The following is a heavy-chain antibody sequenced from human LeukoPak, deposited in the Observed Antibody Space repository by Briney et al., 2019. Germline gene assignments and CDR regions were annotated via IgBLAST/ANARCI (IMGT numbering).Heavy chain of an antibody. J-gene: IGHJ4*02. CDR2: ISAYNGNT. CDR1: GYNFTNYG. D-gene: IGHD3-22*01. CDR3: ARDRLGGRDYDISGYSD. V-gene: IGHV1-18*01. Sequence: GASVKVSCKASGYNFTNYGFGWVRQAPGQGLEWMGWISAYNGNTSYAQNLQGRVTMTTDTSTTTVYMELRSLRSDDTAVYFCARDRLGGRDYDISGYSDWGQGTLVTVSS.